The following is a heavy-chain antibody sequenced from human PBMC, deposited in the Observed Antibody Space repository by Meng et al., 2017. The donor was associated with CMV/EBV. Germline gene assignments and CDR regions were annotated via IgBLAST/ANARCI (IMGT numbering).Heavy chain of an antibody. D-gene: IGHD3-22*01. CDR1: GGSISSYY. CDR3: ARSSYYDSSGYYYLGGMDV. CDR2: IYYSGST. J-gene: IGHJ6*02. V-gene: IGHV4-59*01. Sequence: SETLSLTCTVPGGSISSYYWSWIRQPPGKGLEWIGYIYYSGSTNYNPSLKSRVTISVDTSKNQFSLKLSSVTAADTAVYYCARSSYYDSSGYYYLGGMDVWGQGTTVTVSS.